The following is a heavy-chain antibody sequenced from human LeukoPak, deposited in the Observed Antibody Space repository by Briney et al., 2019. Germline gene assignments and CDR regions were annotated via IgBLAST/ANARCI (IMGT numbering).Heavy chain of an antibody. J-gene: IGHJ4*02. Sequence: GGSLRLSCAASGFTFSSYVMHWVRQAPGKGLEWVAGISYDGNNKYYAESVKGRFTISRDNSKNTLYLQMNSLRDEDTVVYYCAKDWVVRGVISYWGQGTLVTVSS. D-gene: IGHD3-10*01. V-gene: IGHV3-30*18. CDR3: AKDWVVRGVISY. CDR2: ISYDGNNK. CDR1: GFTFSSYV.